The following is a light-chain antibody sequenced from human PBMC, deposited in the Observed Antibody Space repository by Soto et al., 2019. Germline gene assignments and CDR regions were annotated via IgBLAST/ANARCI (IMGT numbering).Light chain of an antibody. CDR1: SSDVGSYNY. CDR2: DVS. CDR3: SSYTTSSTLV. V-gene: IGLV2-14*03. Sequence: QSALTQPASVSGSPGHSITISCIGTSSDVGSYNYVSWYQQHPGKAPKLVIYDVSNRPSGVSNRFSGSKSGNTASLTISGLQAEDEADYYCSSYTTSSTLVFGGGTKLTVL. J-gene: IGLJ2*01.